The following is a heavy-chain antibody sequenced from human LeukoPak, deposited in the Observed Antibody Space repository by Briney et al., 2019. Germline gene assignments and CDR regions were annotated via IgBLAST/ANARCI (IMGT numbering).Heavy chain of an antibody. J-gene: IGHJ4*02. CDR3: AKAAYLVRGIIITLPFGY. CDR2: ISSTGSTM. Sequence: GGSLRLSCAASGFTFIGYEMNWVRQAPGKGLEWVSSISSTGSTMYYADSVKGRYTISRDNAKNSLYLQMNSLRAEDTAIYYCAKAAYLVRGIIITLPFGYWGPGTLGTVSS. V-gene: IGHV3-48*03. CDR1: GFTFIGYE. D-gene: IGHD3-10*01.